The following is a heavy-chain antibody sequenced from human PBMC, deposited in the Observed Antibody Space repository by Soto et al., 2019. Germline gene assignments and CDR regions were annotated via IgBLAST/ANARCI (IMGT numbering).Heavy chain of an antibody. V-gene: IGHV5-51*01. D-gene: IGHD2-15*01. CDR1: GYSFTSYW. J-gene: IGHJ3*02. CDR2: IYPGDSDT. Sequence: GESLKISCKGSGYSFTSYWIGWVRQMPGKGLEWMGIIYPGDSDTRYSPSFQGQVTISADKSISTAYLQWSSLKASDTAMYYCARLFAAAYCSGGSCYLNDAFDIWGQGTMVTVSS. CDR3: ARLFAAAYCSGGSCYLNDAFDI.